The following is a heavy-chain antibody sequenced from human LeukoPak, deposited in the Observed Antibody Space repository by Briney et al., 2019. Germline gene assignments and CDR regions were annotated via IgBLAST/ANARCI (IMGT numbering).Heavy chain of an antibody. Sequence: PGGSLRLSCAASGFTFSDYYMSWIRQAPGKGLEWVSDISSTSIYTNYADSVKGRFTISRDNAKNSLYLQMNSLRDEDTAVYYCARAAPYYYDSSGYSAFDSWGQGTMVTVSA. V-gene: IGHV3-11*06. CDR2: ISSTSIYT. CDR1: GFTFSDYY. D-gene: IGHD3-22*01. J-gene: IGHJ3*02. CDR3: ARAAPYYYDSSGYSAFDS.